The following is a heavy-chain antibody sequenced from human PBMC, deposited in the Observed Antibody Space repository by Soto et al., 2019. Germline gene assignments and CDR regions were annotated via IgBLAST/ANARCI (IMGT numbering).Heavy chain of an antibody. D-gene: IGHD6-13*01. CDR1: GFSFSSYP. Sequence: EVQLLESGGDLIQPGGSLRLSCAASGFSFSSYPMSWVRQAPGKGLEWVAAMSGVAISTHYADSVRGRFTISRDNSKNTLYLQMSRLRAEDTALYYCAKDHLTSGGTFWFDPRGQGTLVTVSS. CDR2: MSGVAIST. CDR3: AKDHLTSGGTFWFDP. V-gene: IGHV3-23*01. J-gene: IGHJ5*02.